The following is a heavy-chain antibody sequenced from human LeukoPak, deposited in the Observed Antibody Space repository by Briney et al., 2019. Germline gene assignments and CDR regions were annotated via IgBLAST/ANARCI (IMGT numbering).Heavy chain of an antibody. Sequence: GGSLRLSCAASGFTFNSYAMSWVRQAPGKGLEWVSAISGSGGSTYYADSVKGRFTISRDNSKNTLYLQMNSLRAEDTAVYYCAKVATGYSSSWYPIDPWGQGTLVTVSS. D-gene: IGHD6-13*01. V-gene: IGHV3-23*01. CDR1: GFTFNSYA. J-gene: IGHJ5*02. CDR3: AKVATGYSSSWYPIDP. CDR2: ISGSGGST.